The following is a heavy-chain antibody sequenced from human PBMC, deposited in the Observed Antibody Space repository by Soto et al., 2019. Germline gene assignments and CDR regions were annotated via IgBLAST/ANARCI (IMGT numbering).Heavy chain of an antibody. Sequence: ASVTVSCKASGYTFTSYGISWVRQAPGQGLEWMGWINPNSGGTNYAQKFQGRVTMTRDTSVTTAYMELSRLTSDDTAVYYCAIKDYAFESWGKG. CDR1: GYTFTSYG. CDR2: INPNSGGT. CDR3: AIKDYAFES. V-gene: IGHV1-2*02. J-gene: IGHJ3*02.